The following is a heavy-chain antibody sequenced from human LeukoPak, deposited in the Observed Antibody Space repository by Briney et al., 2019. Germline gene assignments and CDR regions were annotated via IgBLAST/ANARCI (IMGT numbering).Heavy chain of an antibody. V-gene: IGHV1-18*01. D-gene: IGHD2-15*01. CDR1: GYTFINYG. CDR3: ARLSPPIASFCSGGTCYSGGFDP. Sequence: ASVKVSCKASGYTFINYGITWVRQAPGQGLECMGWITTYNGNTQYAQNFQGRVTMTADTSTSTAYMEVRSLRSDDTAVYYCARLSPPIASFCSGGTCYSGGFDPWGQGILVTVSS. J-gene: IGHJ5*02. CDR2: ITTYNGNT.